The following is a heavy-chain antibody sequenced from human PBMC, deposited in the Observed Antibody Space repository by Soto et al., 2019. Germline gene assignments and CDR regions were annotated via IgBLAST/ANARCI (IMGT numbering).Heavy chain of an antibody. CDR1: GYTFTNYG. V-gene: IGHV1-18*01. D-gene: IGHD5-18*01. CDR3: ASSGSHSYGPYYFDY. CDR2: ISAYNGAT. Sequence: ASVKVSCKASGYTFTNYGITWVRQAPGQGLEWMGWISAYNGATHYTQRLQGRVTITADESTSTAYMELSSLRSEDTAVYYCASSGSHSYGPYYFDYWGQGTLVTVSS. J-gene: IGHJ4*02.